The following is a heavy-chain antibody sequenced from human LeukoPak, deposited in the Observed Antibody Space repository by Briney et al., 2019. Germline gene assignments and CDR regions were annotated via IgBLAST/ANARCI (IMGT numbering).Heavy chain of an antibody. CDR3: ARRGSGASLEYYFDL. CDR1: GGSISAYY. Sequence: SETLSLTCTVSGGSISAYYWSWIRQPPGEGLEWIGYIYYSGNSNYNPSLKSRVTISIDTSKNQFSLKLSSVTAADTAVYYCARRGSGASLEYYFDLWGRGTLVTVSS. D-gene: IGHD1-14*01. V-gene: IGHV4-59*08. J-gene: IGHJ2*01. CDR2: IYYSGNS.